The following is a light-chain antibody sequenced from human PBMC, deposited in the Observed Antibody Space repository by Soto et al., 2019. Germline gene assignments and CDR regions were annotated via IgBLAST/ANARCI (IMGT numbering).Light chain of an antibody. CDR2: GNS. V-gene: IGLV1-40*01. CDR1: SSTIGAGYD. J-gene: IGLJ3*02. CDR3: QSYDSSLSGWV. Sequence: QSVLTQPPSVSGAPGQRFTLSGPGSSSTIGAGYDVHWYQQLPGTAPKLLIYGNSNRPSGVPDRFSGSKSGTSASLAITGLQAEDEADYYCQSYDSSLSGWVFGGGTKLTVL.